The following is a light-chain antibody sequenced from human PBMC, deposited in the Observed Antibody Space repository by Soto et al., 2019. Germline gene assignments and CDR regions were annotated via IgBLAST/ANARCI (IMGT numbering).Light chain of an antibody. CDR1: SLDVGSYNY. Sequence: QSALTQPASVSGSPGQSITISCTGTSLDVGSYNYVSWYQQHPGKAPKLMIYEVSTRPSGVSNRFSGSKSGNTASLTIAGLQAEDEANYDCSSYTSISTRVFGGGTQLTVL. V-gene: IGLV2-14*01. J-gene: IGLJ3*02. CDR2: EVS. CDR3: SSYTSISTRV.